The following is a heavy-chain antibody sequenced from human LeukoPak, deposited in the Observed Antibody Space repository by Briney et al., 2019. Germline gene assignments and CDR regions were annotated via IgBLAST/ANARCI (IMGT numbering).Heavy chain of an antibody. CDR2: IYSGGNT. Sequence: GGSLRLSCAASGFSFGTYAIHWVRQAPGKGLGWVSVIYSGGNTYYADSVKGRFTISRDNSKNTLYLQMNSLRAEDTAVYYCARGFAGDGPHFDYWGQGTLVTVSS. CDR1: GFSFGTYA. J-gene: IGHJ4*02. D-gene: IGHD3-10*01. V-gene: IGHV3-53*01. CDR3: ARGFAGDGPHFDY.